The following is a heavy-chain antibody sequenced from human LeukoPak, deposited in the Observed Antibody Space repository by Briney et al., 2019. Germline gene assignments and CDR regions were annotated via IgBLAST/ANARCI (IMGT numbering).Heavy chain of an antibody. CDR1: GYTFTSCG. CDR3: ARDGWDYYDSSGYPLWDY. CDR2: ISAYNGNT. J-gene: IGHJ4*02. Sequence: ASVKVSCKASGYTFTSCGISWVRQAPGQGLEWMGWISAYNGNTNYAQKLQGRVTMTTDTSTSTTYMELRSLRSDDTAVYYCARDGWDYYDSSGYPLWDYWGQGTLVTVSS. D-gene: IGHD3-22*01. V-gene: IGHV1-18*01.